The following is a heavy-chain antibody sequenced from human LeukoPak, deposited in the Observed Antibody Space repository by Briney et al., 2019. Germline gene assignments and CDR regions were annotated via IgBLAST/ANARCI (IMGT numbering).Heavy chain of an antibody. V-gene: IGHV1-8*01. CDR3: ARGPYYDFWSGYPSFDY. CDR1: GYTFTSYD. CDR2: MNPNSGNT. D-gene: IGHD3-3*01. Sequence: ASVKVSCKASGYTFTSYDINWVRQATGQGLEWMGWMNPNSGNTGYAQKFQGRVTMTRNTSISTAYMELSSLRSEDTAVYYCARGPYYDFWSGYPSFDYWGQGTLVTVSS. J-gene: IGHJ4*02.